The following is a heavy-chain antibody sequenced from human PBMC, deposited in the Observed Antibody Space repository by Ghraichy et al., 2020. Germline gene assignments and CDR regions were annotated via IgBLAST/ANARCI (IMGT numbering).Heavy chain of an antibody. D-gene: IGHD4-17*01. CDR3: ARQNNLGVTTPGGFDP. CDR2: IYPGDSDT. J-gene: IGHJ5*02. Sequence: GESLNISCKGSGYSFTSYWIGWVRQMPGKGLEWMGIIYPGDSDTRYSPSFQGQVTISADKSISTAYLQWSSLKASDTAMYYCARQNNLGVTTPGGFDPWGQGTLVTVSS. V-gene: IGHV5-51*01. CDR1: GYSFTSYW.